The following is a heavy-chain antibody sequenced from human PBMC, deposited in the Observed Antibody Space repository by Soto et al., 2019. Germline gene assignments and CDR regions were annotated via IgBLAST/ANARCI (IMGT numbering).Heavy chain of an antibody. Sequence: SETLSLTCTVSGGSISSSSYYWGWIRQPPGKGLEWIGSIYYSGSTYYNPSLKSRVTISVDTSKNQFSLKLSSVTAADTAVYYCARQARGAAAGDWDYFYDWGQGTLVTVSS. CDR1: GGSISSSSYY. CDR3: ARQARGAAAGDWDYFYD. V-gene: IGHV4-39*01. D-gene: IGHD6-13*01. J-gene: IGHJ4*02. CDR2: IYYSGST.